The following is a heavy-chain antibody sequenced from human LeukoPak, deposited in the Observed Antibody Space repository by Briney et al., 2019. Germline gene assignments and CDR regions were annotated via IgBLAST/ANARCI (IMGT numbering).Heavy chain of an antibody. V-gene: IGHV4-34*01. Sequence: SETLSLTCAVYGGTFRAYSWTWIRQPPGKGLEWIGEINHSGSTNYNPSLKSRVTISLDTSKNQFSLKLSSVTAADTAVYYCARQKGLAVAGHYYFYYYMDVWGKGTTVTVSS. CDR1: GGTFRAYS. D-gene: IGHD6-19*01. CDR2: INHSGST. J-gene: IGHJ6*03. CDR3: ARQKGLAVAGHYYFYYYMDV.